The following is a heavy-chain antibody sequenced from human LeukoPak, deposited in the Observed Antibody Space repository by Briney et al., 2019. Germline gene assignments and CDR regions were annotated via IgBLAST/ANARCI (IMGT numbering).Heavy chain of an antibody. D-gene: IGHD3-22*01. CDR1: GFTFSSYA. Sequence: GGSLRLSCAASGFTFSSYAMSWVRQAPGKGLEWVSAISGSGGSTYYADSVKGRFTISRDNSKNTLYLQMNSLRAEDTAVYYCAKGLERYYDSSAPFDYWGQGTLVTVSS. V-gene: IGHV3-23*01. CDR2: ISGSGGST. J-gene: IGHJ4*02. CDR3: AKGLERYYDSSAPFDY.